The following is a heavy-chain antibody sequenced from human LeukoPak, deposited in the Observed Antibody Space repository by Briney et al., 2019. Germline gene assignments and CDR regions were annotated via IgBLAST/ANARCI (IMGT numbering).Heavy chain of an antibody. CDR3: AKTPYSGSYYACLDY. CDR2: IVVGSGNT. V-gene: IGHV1-58*01. J-gene: IGHJ4*02. D-gene: IGHD1-26*01. Sequence: SVKVSCKASGFTFTSSAVQWVRQARGQRLEWIGWIVVGSGNTNYAQKFQERVTITRDMSTSTAYMELSSLRSEDTAVYYCAKTPYSGSYYACLDYWGQGTLVTVSS. CDR1: GFTFTSSA.